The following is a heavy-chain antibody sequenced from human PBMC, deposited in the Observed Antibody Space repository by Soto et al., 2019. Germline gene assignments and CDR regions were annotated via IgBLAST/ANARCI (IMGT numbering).Heavy chain of an antibody. CDR3: ARVNPYSSGGFDY. CDR1: GDSISNSNYY. V-gene: IGHV4-39*07. CDR2: IYYSGIT. J-gene: IGHJ4*02. Sequence: SETLSLTCTVSGDSISNSNYYWGWIRQPPGKGLEWIANIYYSGITYCNPSLKSRVAISVDTSKNQFSLKLSSVTAADTAIYYCARVNPYSSGGFDYWGQGTLVTVSS. D-gene: IGHD3-22*01.